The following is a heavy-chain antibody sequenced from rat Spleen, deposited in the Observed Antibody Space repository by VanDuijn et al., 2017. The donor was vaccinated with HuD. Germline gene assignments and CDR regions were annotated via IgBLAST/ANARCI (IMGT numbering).Heavy chain of an antibody. V-gene: IGHV5-22*01. CDR1: GFTFSDYY. J-gene: IGHJ4*01. D-gene: IGHD1-2*01. Sequence: EVQLVEAGGGLVQPGRSLKVSCAASGFTFSDYYMIWVRQAPKKGLEWVASISYEGSNTYYRDSVKGRFTISRDNAKNTQYLQMDSLRSEDTATYYCARLYSTYINGDVMDAWGQGASVTVSS. CDR3: ARLYSTYINGDVMDA. CDR2: ISYEGSNT.